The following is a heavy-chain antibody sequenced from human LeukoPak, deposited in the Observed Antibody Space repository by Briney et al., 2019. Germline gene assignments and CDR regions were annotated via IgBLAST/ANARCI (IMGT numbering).Heavy chain of an antibody. CDR2: INSDGSST. CDR3: ARVIWDPVPVAFLRTYGMDV. J-gene: IGHJ6*02. Sequence: PGGSLRLSCAASGFTFSSYWMHWVRQAPGKGLVWVSRINSDGSSTSYADSVKGRFTISRDNAKNTLYLQMNSLRAEDTAVYYYARVIWDPVPVAFLRTYGMDVWGQGTTVTVSS. CDR1: GFTFSSYW. V-gene: IGHV3-74*01. D-gene: IGHD2-2*01.